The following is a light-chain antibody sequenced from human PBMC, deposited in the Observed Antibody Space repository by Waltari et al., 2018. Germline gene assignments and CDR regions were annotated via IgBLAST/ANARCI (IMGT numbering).Light chain of an antibody. J-gene: IGLJ1*01. CDR3: VAWDDSLNAYV. CDR1: SSNIGTNT. V-gene: IGLV1-44*01. Sequence: QSVLTQPSSASGTPGQRVTISCSGSSSNIGTNTVNWYQHLPGTAPKVLIYSDNQRHSGVPNRFSGSKSGTSASLAIVGLQSEDEADYFCVAWDDSLNAYVFGTGIKVTVL. CDR2: SDN.